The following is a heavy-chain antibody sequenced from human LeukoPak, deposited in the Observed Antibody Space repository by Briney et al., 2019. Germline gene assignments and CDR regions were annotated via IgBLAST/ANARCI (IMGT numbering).Heavy chain of an antibody. V-gene: IGHV3-48*01. Sequence: GGSLRLSCAASGFTFSSYSMNWVRQAPGKGLEWVSYISSSSSTIYYADSVKGRFTISRDNAKNSLYLQMNSLRAEDTAVYYCARGIRYGDYTSHFDYWGQGTLVTVSS. D-gene: IGHD4-17*01. CDR2: ISSSSSTI. J-gene: IGHJ4*02. CDR1: GFTFSSYS. CDR3: ARGIRYGDYTSHFDY.